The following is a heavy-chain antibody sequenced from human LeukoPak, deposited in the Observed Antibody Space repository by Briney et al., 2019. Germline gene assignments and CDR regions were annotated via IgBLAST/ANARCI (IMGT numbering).Heavy chain of an antibody. Sequence: SETLSLTCTVSGGSISSSSYYWGWLRQPPETGLEWIGSIYYSGSTYYNPSLKSRVTISVDTSKNQFSLKVSSVTASDTAVYYCARRNNYGDYVDYWGQGTQVTVSS. CDR2: IYYSGST. CDR1: GGSISSSSYY. V-gene: IGHV4-39*01. D-gene: IGHD4-17*01. J-gene: IGHJ4*02. CDR3: ARRNNYGDYVDY.